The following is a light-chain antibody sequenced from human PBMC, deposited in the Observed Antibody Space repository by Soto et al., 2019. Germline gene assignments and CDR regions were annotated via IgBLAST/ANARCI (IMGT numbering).Light chain of an antibody. CDR1: QSVSSN. J-gene: IGKJ1*01. V-gene: IGKV3-15*01. Sequence: EIVMTQSPATLSVSPGERATLSCRASQSVSSNLAWYQQKPGQAPRLLIYGASTRATGIPARFSGSGSGTEFTRTISSLQSEDFAVYYCQQYNNWPPWTFGPGTKVEVK. CDR3: QQYNNWPPWT. CDR2: GAS.